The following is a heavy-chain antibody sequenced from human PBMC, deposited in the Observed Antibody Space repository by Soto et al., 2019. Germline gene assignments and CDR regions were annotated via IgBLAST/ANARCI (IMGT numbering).Heavy chain of an antibody. CDR2: MNPNSGNT. D-gene: IGHD3-22*01. Sequence: QVQLVQSGAEVKKPGASVKVSCKASGYTFTSYDINWVRQATGQGLEWMGWMNPNSGNTGYAQKFQGRVTMTRNTSISTAYMELSSLRSEDTAVYYCARGRQHYASSGYYYEPCDYWGQGTLVTVSS. CDR1: GYTFTSYD. V-gene: IGHV1-8*01. CDR3: ARGRQHYASSGYYYEPCDY. J-gene: IGHJ4*02.